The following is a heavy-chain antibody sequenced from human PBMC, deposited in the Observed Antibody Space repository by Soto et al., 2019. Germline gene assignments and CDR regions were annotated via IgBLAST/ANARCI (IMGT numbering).Heavy chain of an antibody. D-gene: IGHD6-19*01. CDR2: ISYDGSNK. CDR1: GFTVSNYV. Sequence: AGGSLRVSCAAAGFTVSNYVGHGVRPNTGKGLEWVAVISYDGSNKYYADSVKGRFTISRDNSKNTLYLQMNSLRAEDRDVYYCAKDRSIAVAGAGLDYWGQGTLVTVSS. V-gene: IGHV3-30*18. CDR3: AKDRSIAVAGAGLDY. J-gene: IGHJ4*02.